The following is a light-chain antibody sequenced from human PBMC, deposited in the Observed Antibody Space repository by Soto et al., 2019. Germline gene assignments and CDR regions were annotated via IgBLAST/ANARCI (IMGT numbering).Light chain of an antibody. CDR1: ESLGNT. CDR2: DVF. CDR3: QQRNTWSLT. Sequence: EIVLTQSPATLSLSPGDRATLSCRASESLGNTLAWYQQKPGQAPRLLIYDVFKRVTGIPARFSGSGSGTDFTLTISSLEPEDFAVYYCQQRNTWSLTFGGGTKLEIK. J-gene: IGKJ4*01. V-gene: IGKV3-11*01.